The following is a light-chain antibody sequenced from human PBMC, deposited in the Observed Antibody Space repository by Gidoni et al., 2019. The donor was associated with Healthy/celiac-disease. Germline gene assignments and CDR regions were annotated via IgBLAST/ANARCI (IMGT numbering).Light chain of an antibody. J-gene: IGKJ1*01. CDR2: AAS. V-gene: IGKV1-8*01. Sequence: AIRMTQSPSSFSASTGDRVTITCRASQGISSYLAWYQQKPGKAPKLLIYAASTLQSGVPSRFSGSGSGTDFTLTISCLQSEDFAIYYCQQYCNYPRTFGQGTKVEIK. CDR1: QGISSY. CDR3: QQYCNYPRT.